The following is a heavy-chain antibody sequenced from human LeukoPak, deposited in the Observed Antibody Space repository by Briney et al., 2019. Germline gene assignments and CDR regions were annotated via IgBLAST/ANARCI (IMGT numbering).Heavy chain of an antibody. CDR3: ATLRWGSGRYAGDY. CDR2: IKQDESEK. D-gene: IGHD6-19*01. V-gene: IGHV3-7*01. CDR1: GFSPSRYW. J-gene: IGHJ4*02. Sequence: GGSLRLSCAASGFSPSRYWMSWVRQAPGEGPDWVANIKQDESEKDYADSVRGRFTISRDNAKNSLYLQMNSLRAEDTAVYYCATLRWGSGRYAGDYWGQGSLVTVSS.